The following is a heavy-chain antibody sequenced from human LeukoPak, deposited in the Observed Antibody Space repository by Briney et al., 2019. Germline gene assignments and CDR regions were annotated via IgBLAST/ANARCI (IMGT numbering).Heavy chain of an antibody. J-gene: IGHJ5*02. Sequence: PSETLSLTCTVSGGSISSGGYYWSWIRQHPGKGLEWIGYIYYSGSTYYSPSLKSRVTISVDTSKNQFSLKLSSVTAADTAVYYCAREMTGIAARPLYWFDPWGQGTLVTVSS. V-gene: IGHV4-31*03. CDR2: IYYSGST. CDR1: GGSISSGGYY. CDR3: AREMTGIAARPLYWFDP. D-gene: IGHD6-6*01.